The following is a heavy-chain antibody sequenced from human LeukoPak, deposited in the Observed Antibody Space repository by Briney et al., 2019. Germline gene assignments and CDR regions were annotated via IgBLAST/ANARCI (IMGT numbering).Heavy chain of an antibody. CDR1: GYTLTYYH. D-gene: IGHD2-2*01. V-gene: IGHV1-2*02. J-gene: IGHJ4*02. CDR2: INPNVGDA. CDR3: ARANFLYCSSTSGLIAY. Sequence: ASVKVSCKASGYTLTYYHMHWVRQAPGQGLAWMGWINPNVGDAYYANKYEGRVTMTKDRSISTAHMEVSRLRSDYTAAYYCARANFLYCSSTSGLIAYWGQGTLVTVSS.